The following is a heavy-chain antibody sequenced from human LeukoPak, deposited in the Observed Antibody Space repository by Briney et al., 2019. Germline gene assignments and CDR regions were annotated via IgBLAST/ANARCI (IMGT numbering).Heavy chain of an antibody. D-gene: IGHD2-15*01. V-gene: IGHV4-39*01. CDR1: GGSISSSSYY. Sequence: SATLSLTCTVSGGSISSSSYYWGWIRQPPGKGLAWIRSIYYSGSTYYNPSLQSRVTISDDTSKNQFSLKLSSVTAADTAVYYCARPKGRGYCSGGSCYSGWFDPWGQGTLVTVSS. CDR3: ARPKGRGYCSGGSCYSGWFDP. J-gene: IGHJ5*02. CDR2: IYYSGST.